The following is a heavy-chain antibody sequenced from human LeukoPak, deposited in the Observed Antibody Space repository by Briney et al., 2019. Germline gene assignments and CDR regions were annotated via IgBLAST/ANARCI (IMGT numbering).Heavy chain of an antibody. J-gene: IGHJ4*02. V-gene: IGHV3-48*02. CDR2: IRTTAEGAKYA. CDR1: GFSFTGYP. Sequence: GGSLRPSCAASGFSFTGYPMNWVRQAPGKGLEWISNIRTTAEGAKYAYYADSVKGRVTISRDDGKNTLYLHMNSLRDDDTAVYYCATDQRYAFDYWGQGILVTVSS. CDR3: ATDQRYAFDY. D-gene: IGHD3-9*01.